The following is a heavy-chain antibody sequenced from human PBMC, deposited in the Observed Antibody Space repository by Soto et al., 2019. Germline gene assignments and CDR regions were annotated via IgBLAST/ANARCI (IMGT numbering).Heavy chain of an antibody. D-gene: IGHD1-26*01. Sequence: ASVKVSCKASGYTFTSYYMHWVRQAPGQGLEWMGIINPSGGSTSYAQKFQGRVTMTRDTSTSTVYMELSSLRSEDTAVYYCARDQEREGELPPFVDYWGQGTLVTVSS. CDR3: ARDQEREGELPPFVDY. J-gene: IGHJ4*02. CDR2: INPSGGST. V-gene: IGHV1-46*01. CDR1: GYTFTSYY.